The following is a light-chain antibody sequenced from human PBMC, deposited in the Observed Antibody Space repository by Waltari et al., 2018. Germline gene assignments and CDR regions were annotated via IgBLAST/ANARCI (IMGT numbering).Light chain of an antibody. Sequence: DLVVTQSPDSLAVSLSERATIHWRSSQSVHFPAPEKNYFKDYLAWYKKKPGQPPRLLIYWASTRESGVPDRFSGGGSETDFTLTINDVQPEDVAVYYCQQYFSHPPTFGQGTKVEI. CDR3: QQYFSHPPT. J-gene: IGKJ1*01. CDR2: WAS. CDR1: QSVHFPAPEKNY. V-gene: IGKV4-1*01.